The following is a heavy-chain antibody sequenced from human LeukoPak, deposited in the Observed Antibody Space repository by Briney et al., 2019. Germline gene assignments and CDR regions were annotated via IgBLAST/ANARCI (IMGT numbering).Heavy chain of an antibody. CDR2: IHYTGST. D-gene: IGHD2-21*02. Sequence: SETLSLTCAVYGGSFSGYYWSWIRQPPGKGLEWIGYIHYTGSTNYNPSLKSRVTISEDASKNQFSLKLRSVTAADTAVYYCARWACGSGGDCHEFDDWGQGTLVTVSS. J-gene: IGHJ4*02. CDR3: ARWACGSGGDCHEFDD. CDR1: GGSFSGYY. V-gene: IGHV4-59*01.